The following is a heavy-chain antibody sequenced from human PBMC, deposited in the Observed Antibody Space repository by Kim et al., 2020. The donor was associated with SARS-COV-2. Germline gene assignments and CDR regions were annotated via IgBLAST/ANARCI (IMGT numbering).Heavy chain of an antibody. CDR3: ARLHKVAPQGLYYYYGMDV. CDR1: GGTFSSYA. J-gene: IGHJ6*02. CDR2: IIPIFGTA. V-gene: IGHV1-69*13. D-gene: IGHD5-12*01. Sequence: SVKVSCKASGGTFSSYAISWVRQAPGQGLEWMGGIIPIFGTANYAQKFQGRVTITGDESTSTAYMELSSLRSEDTAVYYCARLHKVAPQGLYYYYGMDVWGQGTTVTVSS.